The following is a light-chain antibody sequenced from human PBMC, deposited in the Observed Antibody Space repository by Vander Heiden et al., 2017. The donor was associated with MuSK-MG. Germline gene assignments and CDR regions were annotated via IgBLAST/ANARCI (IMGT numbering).Light chain of an antibody. Sequence: DIQMTQSPSTLSASVGATVTITCRASQTISPWLAWYQQKPGKAPNLLIYKASDLQSGVPSRFNGSGSGTEFALTISSLQPDDCATYHCRQYSKSPYTFGQGTKLEI. V-gene: IGKV1-5*03. J-gene: IGKJ2*01. CDR3: RQYSKSPYT. CDR2: KAS. CDR1: QTISPW.